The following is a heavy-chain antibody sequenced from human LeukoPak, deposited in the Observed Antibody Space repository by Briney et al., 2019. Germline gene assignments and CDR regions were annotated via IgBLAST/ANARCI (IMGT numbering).Heavy chain of an antibody. J-gene: IGHJ4*02. V-gene: IGHV4-34*01. CDR3: ARGGRYCSSASCYKAPRYFDY. CDR1: GGSFSGYY. CDR2: INHSGST. D-gene: IGHD2-2*02. Sequence: PSETLSLTCAVYGGSFSGYYWSWIRQPPGKGLEWIGEINHSGSTNHIPSLESRVTISVETCKNQLSLKLSSVTAADTAVYYCARGGRYCSSASCYKAPRYFDYWGQGTLVTVSS.